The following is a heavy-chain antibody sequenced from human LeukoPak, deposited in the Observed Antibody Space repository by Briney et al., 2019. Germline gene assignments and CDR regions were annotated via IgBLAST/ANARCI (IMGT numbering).Heavy chain of an antibody. Sequence: PGGSLRLSCAASGSTFSSYAMFWVRQAPGKGLEWVAVISYDGSNKYYADSVKGRFTISRDNSKNTLYLQMNSLRAEDTAVYYCAKDQSDYYDNSGYDPFDYWGQGTLVTVSS. V-gene: IGHV3-30-3*01. J-gene: IGHJ4*02. CDR2: ISYDGSNK. D-gene: IGHD3-22*01. CDR3: AKDQSDYYDNSGYDPFDY. CDR1: GSTFSSYA.